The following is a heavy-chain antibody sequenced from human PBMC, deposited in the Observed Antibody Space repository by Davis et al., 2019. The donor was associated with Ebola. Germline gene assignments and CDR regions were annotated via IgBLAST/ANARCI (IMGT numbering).Heavy chain of an antibody. J-gene: IGHJ3*02. CDR3: TTPGGQDSSYDDINI. D-gene: IGHD5-12*01. V-gene: IGHV1-46*03. CDR1: GYTFTNYY. CDR2: INPNDGRT. Sequence: ASVKVSCKASGYTFTNYYMHWVRQAPGQGLEWMGMINPNDGRTIYAQKFQGRVTVTRDTSTTTVYMDLSSLRSEDTALYYCTTPGGQDSSYDDINIWGRGTMVTVSS.